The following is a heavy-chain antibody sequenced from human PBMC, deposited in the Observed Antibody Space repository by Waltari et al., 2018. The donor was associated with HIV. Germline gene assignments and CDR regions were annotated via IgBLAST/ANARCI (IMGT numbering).Heavy chain of an antibody. Sequence: QVPLVQSGAEVKKPGASVKVSCKVSGYTLSELSMHWVRRAPGKGLEWMGGFEPEQGKTIYAQNFQGRVTMTEDAATDTAYMELSSLRSEDTAVYYCTTEGLYCSGGTCYSRFDPWGQGTLVTVSS. CDR1: GYTLSELS. CDR3: TTEGLYCSGGTCYSRFDP. J-gene: IGHJ5*02. CDR2: FEPEQGKT. D-gene: IGHD2-15*01. V-gene: IGHV1-24*01.